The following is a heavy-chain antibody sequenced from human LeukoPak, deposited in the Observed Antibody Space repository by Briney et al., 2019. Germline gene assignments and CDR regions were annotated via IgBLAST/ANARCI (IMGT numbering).Heavy chain of an antibody. Sequence: GGSLRLSRAASGFTFSSYGMHWVRQAPGKGLEWVAFIRYDGSNKYYADSVKGRFTISRDNSKNTLYLQMNSLRAEDTAVYYCARDESGYYYFDYWGQGTLVTVSS. CDR1: GFTFSSYG. V-gene: IGHV3-30*02. J-gene: IGHJ4*02. CDR3: ARDESGYYYFDY. D-gene: IGHD3-3*01. CDR2: IRYDGSNK.